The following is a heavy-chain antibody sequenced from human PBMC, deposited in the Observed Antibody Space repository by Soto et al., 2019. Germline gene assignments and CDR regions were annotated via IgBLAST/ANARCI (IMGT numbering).Heavy chain of an antibody. CDR1: GGTFSSYA. CDR2: INPKSDDT. J-gene: IGHJ5*02. CDR3: ARKHSLDYIRWGLDP. Sequence: ASVQVSCKASGGTFSSYAISWVQQAPGQGLEWMGRINPKSDDTNYAQKFQGRVTMTRDTSIDTAYLELTGLTSDDTAIYYCARKHSLDYIRWGLDPWGQGTLVPVSS. D-gene: IGHD4-4*01. V-gene: IGHV1-2*02.